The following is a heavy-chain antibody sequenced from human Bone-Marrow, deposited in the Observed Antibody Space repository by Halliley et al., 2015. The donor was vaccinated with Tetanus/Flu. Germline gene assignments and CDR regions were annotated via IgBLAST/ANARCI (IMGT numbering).Heavy chain of an antibody. J-gene: IGHJ4*02. Sequence: SLRLSCAASGFTFSSYDMSWVRQAPGKGLEWVSAVSSSGGSTYYADSVKGRFSISRDNSKNTLHLQMDSLRADDTAVYYCAKAFDNFGSGWYGFDSWGQGTLVTVSA. V-gene: IGHV3-23*01. CDR3: AKAFDNFGSGWYGFDS. CDR2: VSSSGGST. D-gene: IGHD6-19*01. CDR1: GFTFSSYD.